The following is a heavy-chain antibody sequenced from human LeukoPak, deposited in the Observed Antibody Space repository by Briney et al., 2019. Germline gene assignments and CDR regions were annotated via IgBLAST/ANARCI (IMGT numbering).Heavy chain of an antibody. CDR2: IRSDGYHT. J-gene: IGHJ4*02. D-gene: IGHD1-26*01. CDR3: AKPSGSGVDY. CDR1: GFTVSSNY. Sequence: PGGTLRLSCAASGFTVSSNYMSWVRQAPGKGLEWVAFIRSDGYHTYYADSVKGRFTITRDNSKNTLYLQMNSLRLEDMAVYYCAKPSGSGVDYWGRGTRVTVSS. V-gene: IGHV3-30*02.